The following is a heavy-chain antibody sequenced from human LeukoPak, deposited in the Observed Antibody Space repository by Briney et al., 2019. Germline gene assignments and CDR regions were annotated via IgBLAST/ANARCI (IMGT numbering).Heavy chain of an antibody. CDR3: ASGRGRGYSGPGNWFDP. Sequence: ASVKVSCKASGYTFTSYDINWVRQATGQGLEWMGWMNPNSGNTGYAQKFQGRVTMTRNTSISTAYMELSSLRSEDTAVYYCASGRGRGYSGPGNWFDPWGQGTLVTVSS. D-gene: IGHD5-12*01. CDR2: MNPNSGNT. J-gene: IGHJ5*02. V-gene: IGHV1-8*01. CDR1: GYTFTSYD.